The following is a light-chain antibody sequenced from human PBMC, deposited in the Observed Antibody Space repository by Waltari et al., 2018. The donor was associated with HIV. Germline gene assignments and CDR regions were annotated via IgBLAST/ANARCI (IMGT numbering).Light chain of an antibody. V-gene: IGLV1-47*01. CDR1: RSNIGTNY. Sequence: QSLLPQPPSASGAPGQRIPISCSGSRSNIGTNYVYWYQQLPGTAPKLLIYRNNRRPSGVPDRFSGSKSGTSASLAISGLQSEDEADYYCAAWDDTLIFGGGTKLTVL. CDR2: RNN. J-gene: IGLJ2*01. CDR3: AAWDDTLI.